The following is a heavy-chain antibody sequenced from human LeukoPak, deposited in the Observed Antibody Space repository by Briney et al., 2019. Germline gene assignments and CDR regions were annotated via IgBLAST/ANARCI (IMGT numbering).Heavy chain of an antibody. CDR2: IYHSGST. Sequence: SETLSLTCTVSGYSISSGNYWDWIRQPPGKGLEWIGSIYHSGSTYYNPSLKSRVTMSVDTSKNQFSLKLSSVTAADTAVYYCARDAYYYGSGSPYYFDYWGQGTLVTVSS. J-gene: IGHJ4*02. V-gene: IGHV4-38-2*02. CDR1: GYSISSGNY. D-gene: IGHD3-10*01. CDR3: ARDAYYYGSGSPYYFDY.